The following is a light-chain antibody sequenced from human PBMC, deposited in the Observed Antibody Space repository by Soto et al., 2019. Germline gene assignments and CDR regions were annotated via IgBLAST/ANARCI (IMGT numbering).Light chain of an antibody. V-gene: IGKV3-20*01. CDR2: GAS. J-gene: IGKJ4*01. CDR3: QQYGSSPLT. CDR1: QSVTNSY. Sequence: EIVLTQSPCTLSLSPGERATLSCRASQSVTNSYLAWYRQKPGQAPRLLLYGASSRATGVPDRFSGSGSGTDFTLTISRLEPEDFAVYYCQQYGSSPLTFGGGTKVDIK.